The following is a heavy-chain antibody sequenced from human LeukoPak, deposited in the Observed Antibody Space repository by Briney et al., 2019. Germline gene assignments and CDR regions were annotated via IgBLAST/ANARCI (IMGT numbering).Heavy chain of an antibody. CDR3: ARWGEAAAGIYY. D-gene: IGHD6-13*01. V-gene: IGHV4-4*02. Sequence: PSGTLSLTCAVSGGSISSSNWWSWVRQPPGKGLEWIGEIYHSGSTNYNPSLKSRISISVDTSKNQFSLKLSSVTAADTAVYYCARWGEAAAGIYYWGQGTLVTVSS. J-gene: IGHJ4*02. CDR2: IYHSGST. CDR1: GGSISSSNW.